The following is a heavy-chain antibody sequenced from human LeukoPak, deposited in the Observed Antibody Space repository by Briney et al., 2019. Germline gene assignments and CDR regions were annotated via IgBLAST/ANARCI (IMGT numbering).Heavy chain of an antibody. J-gene: IGHJ4*02. CDR2: ISISSRYI. D-gene: IGHD3-22*01. CDR1: GFTFSTSA. Sequence: GGSLRLSCAAYGFTFSTSAMSWVRQTPGRGLEWVSSISISSRYIYYADSVKGRFTISRDNAKNSLYLQMNSLRAEDTAVYYCARKTYYYDSSGYYYLDYWGQGTLVTVSS. V-gene: IGHV3-21*01. CDR3: ARKTYYYDSSGYYYLDY.